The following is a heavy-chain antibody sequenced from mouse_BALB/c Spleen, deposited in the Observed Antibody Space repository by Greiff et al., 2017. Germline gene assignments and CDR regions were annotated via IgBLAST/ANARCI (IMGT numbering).Heavy chain of an antibody. J-gene: IGHJ1*01. D-gene: IGHD2-1*01. CDR2: SRNKANGYTT. CDR1: GFTFSDFY. V-gene: IGHV7-1*02. CDR3: ARDAGNYGYFDV. Sequence: EVHLVESGGGLVQPGGSLRLSCATSGFTFSDFYMEWVRQPPGKRLEWIAASRNKANGYTTEYSASVKGRFIVSRDTSQSILYLQMNALRAEDTAIDCCARDAGNYGYFDVWGEGTTVTVSS.